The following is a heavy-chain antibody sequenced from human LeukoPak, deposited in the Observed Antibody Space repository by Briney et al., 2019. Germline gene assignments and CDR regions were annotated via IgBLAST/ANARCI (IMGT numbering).Heavy chain of an antibody. CDR3: ARGEVRAYCGGDCYQGDY. V-gene: IGHV1-69*05. CDR2: IIPIFGTA. J-gene: IGHJ4*02. Sequence: PSVKVSCKASGGTFSSYAISWVRQAPGQGLEWMGGIIPIFGTANYAQKFQGRVTITTDESTSTAYMELSSLRSEDTAVYYCARGEVRAYCGGDCYQGDYWGQGTLVTVSS. CDR1: GGTFSSYA. D-gene: IGHD2-21*02.